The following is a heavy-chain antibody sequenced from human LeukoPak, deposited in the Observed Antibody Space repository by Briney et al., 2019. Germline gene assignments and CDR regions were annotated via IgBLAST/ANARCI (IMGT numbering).Heavy chain of an antibody. V-gene: IGHV3-30*18. D-gene: IGHD5-18*01. J-gene: IGHJ4*02. Sequence: PGGSLRLSCAASGFTFSHFGMHWVRQAPGKGLEWVALISYDGTVEYYEDSVKGRFTISRDNSKNTLFLQMNSLRAEDTALYYCAKDSRSYGFDYWGQGTLVTVSS. CDR1: GFTFSHFG. CDR2: ISYDGTVE. CDR3: AKDSRSYGFDY.